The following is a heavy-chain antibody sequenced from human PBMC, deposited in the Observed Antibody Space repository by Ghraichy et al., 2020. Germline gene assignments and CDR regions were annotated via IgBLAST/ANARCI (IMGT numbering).Heavy chain of an antibody. CDR2: IKPDSGGT. CDR3: ARVGGEGTALAMNYYYGMDV. Sequence: ASVKVSCKTGREPVRTQSRDSMPHAAVRGHKKMGCIKPDSGGTDFGQNFQARVSMTRDTSINTVYLEMTRLRFDDTAVYYCARVGGEGTALAMNYYYGMDVWGQGTTVIVSS. V-gene: IGHV1-2*02. D-gene: IGHD3-16*01. J-gene: IGHJ6*02. CDR1: REPVRTQS.